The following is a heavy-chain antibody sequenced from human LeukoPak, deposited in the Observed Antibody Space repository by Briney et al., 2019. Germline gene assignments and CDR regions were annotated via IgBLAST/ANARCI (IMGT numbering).Heavy chain of an antibody. CDR1: GYTFTSYG. CDR2: ISAYNGNT. Sequence: SVKVSRKASGYTFTSYGISWVRQAPGQGLEWMGWISAYNGNTNYAQKLQGRVTMTTDTSTSTAYMELRSLRSDDTAVYYCASESVIVVVPAAIDRWYYYGLDVWGQGTTVTVSS. V-gene: IGHV1-18*01. D-gene: IGHD2-2*02. J-gene: IGHJ6*02. CDR3: ASESVIVVVPAAIDRWYYYGLDV.